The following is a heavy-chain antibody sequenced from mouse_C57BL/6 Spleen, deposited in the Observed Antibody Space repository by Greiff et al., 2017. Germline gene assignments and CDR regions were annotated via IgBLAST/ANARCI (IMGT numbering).Heavy chain of an antibody. CDR1: GFSLTSYG. D-gene: IGHD1-1*01. CDR2: IWSDGST. Sequence: QVQLQQSGPGLVAPSQSLSITCTVSGFSLTSYGVHWVRQPPGKGLEWLVVIWSDGSTTYNSALKSRLSISKDNSKSQVFLKMNSLQTDDTAMYYCARHGGYYGGKDYAMDYWGQGTSVTVSS. CDR3: ARHGGYYGGKDYAMDY. J-gene: IGHJ4*01. V-gene: IGHV2-6-1*01.